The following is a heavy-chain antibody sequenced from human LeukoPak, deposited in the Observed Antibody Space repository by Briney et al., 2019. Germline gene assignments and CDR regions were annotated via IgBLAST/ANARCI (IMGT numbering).Heavy chain of an antibody. CDR1: GGTFSSYA. CDR2: IIPIFGTA. J-gene: IGHJ5*02. V-gene: IGHV1-69*05. CDR3: ADMTTYCYDSSGYSNWFDP. D-gene: IGHD3-22*01. Sequence: GASVKVSCKASGGTFSSYAISWVRQAPGQGLEWMGGIIPIFGTANYAQKFQGRVTITTDESTSTAYMELSSLRSEDTAVYYCADMTTYCYDSSGYSNWFDPWGQGTLVTVSS.